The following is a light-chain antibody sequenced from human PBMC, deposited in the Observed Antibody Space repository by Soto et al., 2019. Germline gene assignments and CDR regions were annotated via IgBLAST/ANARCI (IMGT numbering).Light chain of an antibody. Sequence: QSVLTQPASVSGSPGQSITISCTGTSSDVGGYNYVSWYQQHPGKAPKLMIYDVSDRPSGVSNRFSGSKSGNTASLTISGLQAEDEADYYCSSYTVIDTRVFGTGTKLTVL. V-gene: IGLV2-14*01. J-gene: IGLJ1*01. CDR2: DVS. CDR3: SSYTVIDTRV. CDR1: SSDVGGYNY.